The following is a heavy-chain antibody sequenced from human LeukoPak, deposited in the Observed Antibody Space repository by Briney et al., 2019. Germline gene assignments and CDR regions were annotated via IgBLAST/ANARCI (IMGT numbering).Heavy chain of an antibody. V-gene: IGHV3-53*01. CDR1: GFTVSSNY. D-gene: IGHD3-9*01. CDR2: IYSGGST. J-gene: IGHJ4*02. CDR3: AKGSSPNYDILTGYPRGDY. Sequence: GGSLRLSCAASGFTVSSNYMSWVRQAPGKGLEWVSVIYSGGSTYYADSVKGRFTISRDNSKNTLYLQMNSLRAEDTVVYYCAKGSSPNYDILTGYPRGDYWGQGTLVTVSS.